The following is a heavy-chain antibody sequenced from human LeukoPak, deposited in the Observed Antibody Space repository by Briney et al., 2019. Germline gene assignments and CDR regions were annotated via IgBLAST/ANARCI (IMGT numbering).Heavy chain of an antibody. CDR1: GFTLSNYG. D-gene: IGHD2-2*01. CDR2: IRYDSSNK. V-gene: IGHV3-30*02. CDR3: AKDDSGSSNFRFYNYYMDV. J-gene: IGHJ6*03. Sequence: GGPLRLSCVASGFTLSNYGMHWVRQAPGKGPEWVSFIRYDSSNKYYVDSVTGRFTISRDNSKNTVYLEMNSLVPEDTAVYYCAKDDSGSSNFRFYNYYMDVWGKGTTVIVSS.